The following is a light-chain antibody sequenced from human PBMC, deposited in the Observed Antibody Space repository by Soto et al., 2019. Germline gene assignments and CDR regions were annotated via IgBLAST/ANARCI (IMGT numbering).Light chain of an antibody. Sequence: MVLMQSPATLSLSLGERATLSCRASRSLSSDYLAWYQQKVGQAPRLLIYDASNRATGVPDRFSGSGSGTDFSLTISRLQPEDFAVYHCQQYSSSPRTFGQGTRLEI. CDR3: QQYSSSPRT. V-gene: IGKV3-20*01. CDR2: DAS. CDR1: RSLSSDY. J-gene: IGKJ5*01.